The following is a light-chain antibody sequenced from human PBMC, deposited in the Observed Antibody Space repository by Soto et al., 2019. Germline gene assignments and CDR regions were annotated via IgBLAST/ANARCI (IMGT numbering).Light chain of an antibody. J-gene: IGLJ2*01. CDR3: CSYAGSYSV. CDR2: DVS. Sequence: QSVLTQPLSVSGSPGQSVTISCTGTSSDVGGYNYVSWYQQHPGKAPKLMIYDVSKRPSGVPDRFSGSKSGNTASLTISGLQAEDEADYYCCSYAGSYSVFGGGTQLTVL. CDR1: SSDVGGYNY. V-gene: IGLV2-11*01.